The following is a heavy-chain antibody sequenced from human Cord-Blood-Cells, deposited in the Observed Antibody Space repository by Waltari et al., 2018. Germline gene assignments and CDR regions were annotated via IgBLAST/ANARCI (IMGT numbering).Heavy chain of an antibody. CDR1: GGSFSGYY. J-gene: IGHJ4*02. CDR3: ARVGSSGWYFDY. CDR2: INHSGST. V-gene: IGHV4-34*01. D-gene: IGHD6-19*01. Sequence: QVKLQQWGAGLLKPSETLSLTCAAYGGSFSGYYWTWIRQPPGKGLEWIGEINHSGSTNYNPSLKSRVTISVDTSKNQFSLKLSSVTAADTAVYYCARVGSSGWYFDYWGQGTLVTVSS.